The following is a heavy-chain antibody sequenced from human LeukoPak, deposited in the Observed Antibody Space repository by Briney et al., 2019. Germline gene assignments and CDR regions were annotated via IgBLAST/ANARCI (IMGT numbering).Heavy chain of an antibody. CDR1: GFTFSSYE. V-gene: IGHV4-38-2*02. J-gene: IGHJ6*03. CDR3: ARDRWVSVVTRNSDYYYYYMDV. D-gene: IGHD1-7*01. Sequence: PGGSLRLSCAASGFTFSSYEMNWVRQAPGKGLEWIGSIYHSGSTYYNPSLKSRVTISVDTSKNQFSLKLSSVTAADTAVYYCARDRWVSVVTRNSDYYYYYMDVWGKGTTVTISS. CDR2: IYHSGST.